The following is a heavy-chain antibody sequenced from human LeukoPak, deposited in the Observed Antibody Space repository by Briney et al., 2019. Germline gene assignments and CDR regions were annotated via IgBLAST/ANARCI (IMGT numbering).Heavy chain of an antibody. CDR1: GYSFTNYW. CDR2: IDPSDSET. Sequence: GESLKISCTASGYSFTNYWIGWVRQIPGKGLEWMGIIDPSDSETRYTPSFQGHVTISADKSLSTAYLQWNSLKASDTAMYYCARQTAMGRSGDYWGQGTLVIVSS. V-gene: IGHV5-51*01. J-gene: IGHJ4*02. CDR3: ARQTAMGRSGDY. D-gene: IGHD5-18*01.